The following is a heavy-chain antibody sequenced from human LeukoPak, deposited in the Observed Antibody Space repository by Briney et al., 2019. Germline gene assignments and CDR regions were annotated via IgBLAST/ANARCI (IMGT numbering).Heavy chain of an antibody. CDR1: GFSFDDYA. CDR3: AKSIEGSGSYYNSYFDY. D-gene: IGHD3-10*01. Sequence: GGSLRLSCVASGFSFDDYAMHWVRHAPGKGLEWVSGISWNSGTIGYADSVKGRLTISRDNAKNSLYLQMNSLRAEDTALYYCAKSIEGSGSYYNSYFDYWGQGTLVTVSS. CDR2: ISWNSGTI. V-gene: IGHV3-9*01. J-gene: IGHJ4*02.